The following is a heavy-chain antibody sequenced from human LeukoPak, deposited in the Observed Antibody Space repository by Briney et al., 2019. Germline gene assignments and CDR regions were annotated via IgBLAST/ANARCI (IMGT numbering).Heavy chain of an antibody. D-gene: IGHD3-3*01. CDR3: TSYSITIFGVVTRFDY. V-gene: IGHV3-49*03. CDR2: IRGKAYGGTT. J-gene: IGHJ4*02. CDR1: GFTFGDYA. Sequence: GGSLRLSCTASGFTFGDYAMSWFRQAPGKGLEWVGFIRGKAYGGTTEYAASVKGRFTISRDDSKSIAYLQMNSLKTEDTAVYYCTSYSITIFGVVTRFDYWGQGTLVTVSS.